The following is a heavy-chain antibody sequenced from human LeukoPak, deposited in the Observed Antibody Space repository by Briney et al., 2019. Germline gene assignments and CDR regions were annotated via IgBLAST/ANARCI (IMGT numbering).Heavy chain of an antibody. V-gene: IGHV3-30*03. Sequence: GGSLRLSCAASGFTFRSYGMHWVRQAPGKGLEWVALISDDGSNIYYADSVKGRFTISRDSSKNTLSLQVSSLRVEDTAVYYCARDNKRFSCDYWGQGTLVTVSS. J-gene: IGHJ4*02. CDR3: ARDNKRFSCDY. CDR1: GFTFRSYG. CDR2: ISDDGSNI. D-gene: IGHD2/OR15-2a*01.